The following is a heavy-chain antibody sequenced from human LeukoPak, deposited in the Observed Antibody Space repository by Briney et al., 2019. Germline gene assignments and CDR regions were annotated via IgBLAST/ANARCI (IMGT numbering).Heavy chain of an antibody. CDR1: GGSFSGYY. V-gene: IGHV4-34*01. J-gene: IGHJ4*02. CDR3: AGRGAPVAGASSFDF. D-gene: IGHD6-19*01. Sequence: SETLSLTCAVYGGSFSGYYWSWIRQPPGKGMEWIGEINHSGSTNYNPSLKSRVTISVDTSKNQFSLKVSSVTAADTAVYYCAGRGAPVAGASSFDFWGQGTLVTVSS. CDR2: INHSGST.